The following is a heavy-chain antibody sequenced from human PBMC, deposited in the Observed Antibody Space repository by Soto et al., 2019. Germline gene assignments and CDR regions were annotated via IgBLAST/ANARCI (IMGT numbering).Heavy chain of an antibody. CDR2: ISYDGSNK. CDR1: GFTFSSYA. CDR3: ARDPTLGYCSSTSCPHFDP. J-gene: IGHJ5*02. Sequence: GGSLRLSCAASGFTFSSYAMHWVRQAPGKGLEWVAVISYDGSNKYYADSVKGRFTISRDNSKNTLYLQMNSLRAEDTAVYYCARDPTLGYCSSTSCPHFDPWGQGTLVTVSS. D-gene: IGHD2-2*01. V-gene: IGHV3-30-3*01.